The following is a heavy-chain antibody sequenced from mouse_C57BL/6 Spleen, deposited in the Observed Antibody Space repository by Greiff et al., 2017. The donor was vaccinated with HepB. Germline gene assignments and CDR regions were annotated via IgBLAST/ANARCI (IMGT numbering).Heavy chain of an antibody. Sequence: VQLQQSGAELAKPGASVKLSCKASGYTFTSYWMHWVKQRPGQGLEWIGYINPSSGYTKYNQKFKDKATLTAAKSSSTAYMQLSSLPYGDVAVYYCARYYGNPGWSLAMDYWGQGTSVTVSS. J-gene: IGHJ4*01. CDR3: ARYYGNPGWSLAMDY. D-gene: IGHD2-1*01. CDR1: GYTFTSYW. V-gene: IGHV1-7*01. CDR2: INPSSGYT.